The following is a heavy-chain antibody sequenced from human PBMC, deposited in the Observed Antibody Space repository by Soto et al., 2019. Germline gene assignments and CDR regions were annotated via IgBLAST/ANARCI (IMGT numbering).Heavy chain of an antibody. Sequence: SETLSVTSAVYAGSFNGYYLNWIRQPRVKGLEWIGEINHTGGTHYNPSLKSRVTMSVDTSKNQFSLRLSSVTAADTAIYYCATRITVFGLLIPPFDPWGQGTQVTVSA. V-gene: IGHV4-34*01. CDR2: INHTGGT. J-gene: IGHJ5*02. CDR1: AGSFNGYY. CDR3: ATRITVFGLLIPPFDP. D-gene: IGHD3-3*01.